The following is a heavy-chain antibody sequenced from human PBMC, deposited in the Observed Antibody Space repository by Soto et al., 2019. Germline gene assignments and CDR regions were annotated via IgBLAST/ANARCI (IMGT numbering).Heavy chain of an antibody. V-gene: IGHV3-64D*06. CDR2: ISSNGATT. CDR3: VKVHDSKAYYYYAMDV. CDR1: GFSFITYT. J-gene: IGHJ6*02. Sequence: GGSRSLSCVASGFSFITYTMHWVRQAPGKGLEYVSTISSNGATTYYADSVKGRFTIPRDNSKNTLYLQMSSLRPEDTAVYYCVKVHDSKAYYYYAMDVWGQGTTVTVSS. D-gene: IGHD2-21*02.